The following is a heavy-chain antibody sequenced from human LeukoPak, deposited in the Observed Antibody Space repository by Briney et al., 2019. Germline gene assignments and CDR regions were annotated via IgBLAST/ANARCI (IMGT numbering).Heavy chain of an antibody. CDR2: ISANNGNT. V-gene: IGHV1-18*01. J-gene: IGHJ4*02. Sequence: ASVKVSCKASGYTFTSYGISWVRQAPGQGLEWMGWISANNGNTNSAQKFQGRVAMTTDTSTSTAYMELRSLRSDDPAVYYCARDFFHGHCAGLSCFLLDYWGQGSLVTVSS. CDR3: ARDFFHGHCAGLSCFLLDY. D-gene: IGHD2-15*01. CDR1: GYTFTSYG.